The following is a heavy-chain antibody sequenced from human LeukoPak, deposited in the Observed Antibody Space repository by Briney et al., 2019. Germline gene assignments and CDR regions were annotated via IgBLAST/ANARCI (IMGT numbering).Heavy chain of an antibody. CDR2: IYYSGST. CDR1: GGSISSSSYY. CDR3: AVSSITMVRGVIITHYFDY. D-gene: IGHD3-10*01. J-gene: IGHJ4*02. Sequence: PSETLSLTCTVSGGSISSSSYYWGWIRQPPGKGLEWIGSIYYSGSTYYNPSLKSRLTISVDTSKNQFSLKLSSVTAAGTAVYYCAVSSITMVRGVIITHYFDYWGQGTLVTVSS. V-gene: IGHV4-39*01.